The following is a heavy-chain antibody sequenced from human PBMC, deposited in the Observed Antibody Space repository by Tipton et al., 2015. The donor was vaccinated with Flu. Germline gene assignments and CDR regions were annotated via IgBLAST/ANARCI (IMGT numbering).Heavy chain of an antibody. CDR2: VYPSGSA. Sequence: TLSLTCTVPGGSISSGSYYWSWIRQPAGKGLEWIGRVYPSGSANYNPSLKSRVTISVDTSKNQFSLKLSSVTAADTAVYYCARGDCSSTSCLDYWGQGTLVTVSS. V-gene: IGHV4-61*02. J-gene: IGHJ4*02. D-gene: IGHD2-2*01. CDR1: GGSISSGSYY. CDR3: ARGDCSSTSCLDY.